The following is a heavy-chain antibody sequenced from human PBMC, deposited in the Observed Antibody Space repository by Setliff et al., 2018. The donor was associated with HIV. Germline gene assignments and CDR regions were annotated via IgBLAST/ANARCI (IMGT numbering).Heavy chain of an antibody. CDR3: ARMATVYYYYMDV. D-gene: IGHD4-4*01. Sequence: ASVKVSCKASGYTFTGYYMHWVRQAPGQGLEWMGWINPNSGGTNYAQKFQGRVTMTRDTSISTAYMELRSLTSDDTGVYYCARMATVYYYYMDVWGKGTTVTAP. CDR2: INPNSGGT. V-gene: IGHV1-2*02. CDR1: GYTFTGYY. J-gene: IGHJ6*03.